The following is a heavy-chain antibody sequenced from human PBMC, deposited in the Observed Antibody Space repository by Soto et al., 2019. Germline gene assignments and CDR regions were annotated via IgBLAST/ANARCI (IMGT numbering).Heavy chain of an antibody. D-gene: IGHD3-9*01. V-gene: IGHV4-34*01. CDR3: ARVSPFYDILTGRYYYYRLDV. Sequence: PSETLSLTCVVSGEAFVGYYWSWIRQSPGKGLEWIGEINHSGDTNYNPSLKSRVTLSVDTSKNHFSLKLTSVTAADTAVYYCARVSPFYDILTGRYYYYRLDVWGQGTTVTVSS. CDR1: GEAFVGYY. CDR2: INHSGDT. J-gene: IGHJ6*02.